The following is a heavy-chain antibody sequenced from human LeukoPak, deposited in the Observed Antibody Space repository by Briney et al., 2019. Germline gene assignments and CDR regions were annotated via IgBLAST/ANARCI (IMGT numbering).Heavy chain of an antibody. Sequence: SETLSLTCTVSGGSISSYYWSWIRQPPGKGLEWIGYIYYSGSTNYNPSLKSRVTISVDTSKNQFSLKLSSVTAADTAVYYCARDSSSWYDYWGQGTLVTVSS. D-gene: IGHD6-13*01. J-gene: IGHJ4*02. V-gene: IGHV4-59*01. CDR1: GGSISSYY. CDR2: IYYSGST. CDR3: ARDSSSWYDY.